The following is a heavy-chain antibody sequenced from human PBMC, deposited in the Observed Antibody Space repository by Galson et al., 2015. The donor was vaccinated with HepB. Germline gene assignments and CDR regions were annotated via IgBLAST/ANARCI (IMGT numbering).Heavy chain of an antibody. CDR2: IYPGDSDT. CDR3: ARGFDYFQH. CDR1: GYSFTSYW. Sequence: QSGAEVTKPGESLKISCMGSGYSFTSYWIGWVREMPGKALEWMGIIYPGDSDTRYRPSFQGKVTISADKSISFAYLQWRNLKASDTAMYYGARGFDYFQHWGQGTLVTVSS. V-gene: IGHV5-51*03. J-gene: IGHJ1*01.